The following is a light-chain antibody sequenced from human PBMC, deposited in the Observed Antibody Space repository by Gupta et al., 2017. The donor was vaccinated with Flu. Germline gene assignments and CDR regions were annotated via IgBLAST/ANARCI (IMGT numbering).Light chain of an antibody. Sequence: AIRLTQSPSSFSASIADRLTITCRASQGISSYLAWYQQKPGKAPKLLIYAASTLQRGVPSRFSGSGSGTDCTLTISCLQSEDFATYYCQQDYSYPLTFGGGTKVEIK. CDR1: QGISSY. J-gene: IGKJ4*01. CDR2: AAS. V-gene: IGKV1-8*01. CDR3: QQDYSYPLT.